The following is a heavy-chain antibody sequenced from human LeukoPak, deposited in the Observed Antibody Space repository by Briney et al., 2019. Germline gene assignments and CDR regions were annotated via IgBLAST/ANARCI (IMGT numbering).Heavy chain of an antibody. CDR3: ARFGQNYYDSSGYFDY. J-gene: IGHJ4*02. V-gene: IGHV1-2*02. Sequence: ASVKVSCKASGYTFTGYYMHWVRQAPGQGLEWMGWINPNSGGTNYAQKLQGRVTMTTDTSTSTAYMELRSLRSDDTAVYYCARFGQNYYDSSGYFDYWGQGTLVTVSS. CDR1: GYTFTGYY. CDR2: INPNSGGT. D-gene: IGHD3-22*01.